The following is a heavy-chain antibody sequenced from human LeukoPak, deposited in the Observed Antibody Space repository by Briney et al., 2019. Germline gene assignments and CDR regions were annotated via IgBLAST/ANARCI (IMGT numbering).Heavy chain of an antibody. Sequence: SETLSLTCTVSGYSISSGYYWGWIRQPPGKGLEWIGSIYHSGSTYYNPSLKSRVTISVDPSKYQFSLKLSSVTAADTAVYYCARRVFYYDGSGYLRSNYFDYWGQGTLVTVSS. CDR1: GYSISSGYY. CDR3: ARRVFYYDGSGYLRSNYFDY. CDR2: IYHSGST. D-gene: IGHD3-22*01. V-gene: IGHV4-38-2*02. J-gene: IGHJ4*02.